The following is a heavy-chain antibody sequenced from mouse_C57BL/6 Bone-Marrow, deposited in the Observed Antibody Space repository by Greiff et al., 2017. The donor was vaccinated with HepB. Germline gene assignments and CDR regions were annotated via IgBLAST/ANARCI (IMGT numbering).Heavy chain of an antibody. Sequence: QVQLQQPGAELVKPGASVKLSCKASGYTFTSYWMPWVKQRPGQGLEWIGMIHPASGSTNYNEKFKSKATLTVDKSSSTAYMQLSSLPSEDSAVYYCARRRDPAWFAYWGQGTLVTVSA. CDR1: GYTFTSYW. D-gene: IGHD3-3*01. CDR2: IHPASGST. CDR3: ARRRDPAWFAY. J-gene: IGHJ3*01. V-gene: IGHV1-64*01.